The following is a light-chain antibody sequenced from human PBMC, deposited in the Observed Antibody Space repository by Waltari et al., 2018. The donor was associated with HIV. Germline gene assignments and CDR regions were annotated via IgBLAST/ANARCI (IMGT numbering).Light chain of an antibody. CDR1: QSITNSY. CDR2: GAS. CDR3: QKYGSSPPLT. V-gene: IGKV3-20*01. Sequence: ELVLTQSPGTLSLSPGERATLSCRASQSITNSYLAWYQQKPGQAPRLLIYGASSRATGIPDRFSGSGSGTDFTLTISRLEPEDFAVYYCQKYGSSPPLTFGGGTKVEIK. J-gene: IGKJ4*01.